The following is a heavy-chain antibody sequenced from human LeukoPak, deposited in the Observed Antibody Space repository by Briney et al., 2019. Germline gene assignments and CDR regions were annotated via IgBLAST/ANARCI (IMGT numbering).Heavy chain of an antibody. CDR2: ISGSGGST. CDR3: AKDRYNWNDEPFDY. D-gene: IGHD1-1*01. Sequence: QTGGSLRLSCAASGFTFSSYAMSWVRQAPGKGLEWVSAISGSGGSTYYADSVKGRFTISRDNSKNTLYLQMNSLRAEDTAVYDCAKDRYNWNDEPFDYWGQGTLDTVSS. V-gene: IGHV3-23*01. J-gene: IGHJ4*02. CDR1: GFTFSSYA.